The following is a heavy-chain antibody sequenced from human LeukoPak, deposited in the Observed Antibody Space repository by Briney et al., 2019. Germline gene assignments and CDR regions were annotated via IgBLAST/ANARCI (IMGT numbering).Heavy chain of an antibody. D-gene: IGHD3-10*01. J-gene: IGHJ5*02. CDR3: AKGYYGSGSYGWFDP. V-gene: IGHV4-61*02. Sequence: PSETLSLTCTVSGGSISSGNYYWSWIRQPAGKGLEWIGRVYISGTTSYNPSLKSRVTISVSTSKNQFSLKLSSVTAAGTAVYYCAKGYYGSGSYGWFDPWGQGTLVTVSS. CDR1: GGSISSGNYY. CDR2: VYISGTT.